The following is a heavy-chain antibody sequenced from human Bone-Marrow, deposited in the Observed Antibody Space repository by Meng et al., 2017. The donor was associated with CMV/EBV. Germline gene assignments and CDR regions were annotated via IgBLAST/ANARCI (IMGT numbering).Heavy chain of an antibody. Sequence: SETLSLTCTVSGGSISSSSYYWGWIRQPPGKGLEWIGSIYYSGSTYYNPSLKSRVTISVDTSKNQFSLTLSSVTAADTAVYNCARVSPLSGSVAWGQGTLVTVSS. CDR1: GGSISSSSYY. V-gene: IGHV4-39*07. CDR2: IYYSGST. J-gene: IGHJ5*02. D-gene: IGHD3-10*01. CDR3: ARVSPLSGSVA.